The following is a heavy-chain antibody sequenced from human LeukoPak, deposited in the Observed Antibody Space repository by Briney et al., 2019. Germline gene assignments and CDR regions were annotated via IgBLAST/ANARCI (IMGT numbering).Heavy chain of an antibody. V-gene: IGHV3-23*01. D-gene: IGHD6-13*01. CDR3: ASRSIAAGRYY. Sequence: GGSLRLSCAVSGFSFSNYAMSWVRQFPGEGLEWVSAIGGNGITYYADSVKGRFTISRDNSKNTVYLQMNSLRAEDTAVYYCASRSIAAGRYYWGQGTLVTVSS. CDR2: IGGNGIT. J-gene: IGHJ4*02. CDR1: GFSFSNYA.